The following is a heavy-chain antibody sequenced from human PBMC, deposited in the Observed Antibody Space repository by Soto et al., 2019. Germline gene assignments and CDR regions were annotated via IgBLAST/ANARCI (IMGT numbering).Heavy chain of an antibody. CDR1: GFTFSSYA. Sequence: GGSLRLSCAASGFTFSSYAMSWVRQAPGKGLEWVSAISGSGGSTYYADSVKGRFTISRDNSKNTLYLQMNSLRAEDTAVYYCATQYYYGSGSYYLFDYWGQGTLVTVSS. CDR2: ISGSGGST. CDR3: ATQYYYGSGSYYLFDY. J-gene: IGHJ4*02. V-gene: IGHV3-23*01. D-gene: IGHD3-10*01.